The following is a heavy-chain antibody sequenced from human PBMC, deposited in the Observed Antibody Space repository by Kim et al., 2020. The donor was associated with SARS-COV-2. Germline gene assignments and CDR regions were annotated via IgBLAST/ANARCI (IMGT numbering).Heavy chain of an antibody. CDR2: IKQDGSEK. V-gene: IGHV3-7*01. CDR3: ARDLGYCSSTSCYGLASDY. D-gene: IGHD2-2*01. Sequence: GGSLRLSCAASGFTFSSYWMSWVRQAPGKGLEWVANIKQDGSEKYYVDSVKGRFTISRDNAKNSLYLQMNSLRAEDTAVYYCARDLGYCSSTSCYGLASDYWGQGTLVTVSS. CDR1: GFTFSSYW. J-gene: IGHJ4*02.